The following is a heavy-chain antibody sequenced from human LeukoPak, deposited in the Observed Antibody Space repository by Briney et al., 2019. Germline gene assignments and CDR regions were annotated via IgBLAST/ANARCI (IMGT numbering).Heavy chain of an antibody. CDR2: IDTNTQKT. CDR1: GSTFSNYG. J-gene: IGHJ5*01. D-gene: IGHD3-22*01. CDR3: ATSSGDSSAWVDL. V-gene: IGHV1-18*01. Sequence: ASVKVSCKPSGSTFSNYGVTWVGQAPGQRGEWMGWIDTNTQKTKYTKPFQGRITLTTASSRHTAYMELRSLRSDDTAIYYCATSSGDSSAWVDLWGRGTLVTVSP.